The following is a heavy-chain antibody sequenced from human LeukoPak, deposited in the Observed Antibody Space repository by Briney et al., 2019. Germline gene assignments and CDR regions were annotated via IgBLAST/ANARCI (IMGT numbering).Heavy chain of an antibody. CDR2: IYHSGST. V-gene: IGHV4-38-2*01. CDR3: SRVQGHSYDSNGYYRYFDY. Sequence: PSETLSLTCALSDYSISSGYYWASIRQSPGKGLEWIGSIYHSGSTYYNPSLKSRVTISVDTSKNEFSLKLSSVTAADTAVYFCSRVQGHSYDSNGYYRYFDYWGQGTLVTVSS. J-gene: IGHJ4*02. CDR1: DYSISSGYY. D-gene: IGHD3-22*01.